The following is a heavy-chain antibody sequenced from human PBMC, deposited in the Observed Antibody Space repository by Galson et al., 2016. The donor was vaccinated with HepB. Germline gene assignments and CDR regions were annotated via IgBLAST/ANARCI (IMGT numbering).Heavy chain of an antibody. CDR3: TRYATGYYYDSSGYYAQVNYFDY. CDR2: IRSKTYGGPT. CDR1: GFTFGDYA. V-gene: IGHV3-49*03. Sequence: SLRLSCAASGFTFGDYAMRWFRQAPGKGLEWVGFIRSKTYGGPTEYAASVKGRFTIPRDDSKNIAYLRMNSLETEDTAVYYCTRYATGYYYDSSGYYAQVNYFDYWGQGTLVTVSS. D-gene: IGHD3-22*01. J-gene: IGHJ4*02.